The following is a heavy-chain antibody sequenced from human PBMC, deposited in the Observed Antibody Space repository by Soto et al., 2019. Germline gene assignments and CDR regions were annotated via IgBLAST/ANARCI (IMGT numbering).Heavy chain of an antibody. J-gene: IGHJ4*02. CDR2: INSDGSST. D-gene: IGHD4-17*01. CDR3: ASPLPTTVTTPLGY. V-gene: IGHV3-74*01. CDR1: GFTFSSYW. Sequence: GGSLRLSCAASGFTFSSYWMHWVRQAPGKGLVWVSRINSDGSSTSYADSVKGRFTISRDNAKNTLYLQMNSLRAEDTAVYYCASPLPTTVTTPLGYWGQGTLVTVSS.